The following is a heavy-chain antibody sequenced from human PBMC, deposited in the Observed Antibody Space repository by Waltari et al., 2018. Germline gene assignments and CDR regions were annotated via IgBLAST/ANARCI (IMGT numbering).Heavy chain of an antibody. J-gene: IGHJ6*03. CDR1: GGSISSSSYY. V-gene: IGHV4-39*07. CDR2: IYYSGST. CDR3: ARVEGYYDFWSGYYPLYYMDV. D-gene: IGHD3-3*01. Sequence: QLQLQESGPGLVKPSETLSLTCTVSGGSISSSSYYWGWIRQPPGKGLEWIGSIYYSGSTYYNPSLESRVTISVDTSKNQFSLKLSSVTAADTAVYYCARVEGYYDFWSGYYPLYYMDVWGKGTTVTISS.